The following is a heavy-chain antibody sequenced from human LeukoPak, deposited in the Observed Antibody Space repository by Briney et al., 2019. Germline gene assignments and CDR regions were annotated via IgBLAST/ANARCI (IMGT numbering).Heavy chain of an antibody. V-gene: IGHV3-21*01. J-gene: IGHJ4*02. D-gene: IGHD4-11*01. Sequence: GGSLRLSCAASGFTFSSFSINWVRQAPGKGLEWASSISSSSSYIYFADSVKGRFTISRDNAKNSLYLQMNSLRAEDTAVYYCAREGTTSYYFDYWGQGTLVTVSS. CDR2: ISSSSSYI. CDR1: GFTFSSFS. CDR3: AREGTTSYYFDY.